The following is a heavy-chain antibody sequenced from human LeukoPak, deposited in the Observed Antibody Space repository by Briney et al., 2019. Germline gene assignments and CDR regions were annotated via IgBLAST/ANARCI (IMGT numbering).Heavy chain of an antibody. Sequence: GASVKVSCKASGYTFTVYYVHWMRQASGQGLEWMGWINLNSGDTRYAQRFQGRLTVTRDTSISTAYMDLNGLRSDDTAVYYCARDSIEAPGLVFDFWGQGTMVTISS. CDR1: GYTFTVYY. J-gene: IGHJ3*01. D-gene: IGHD6-13*01. CDR3: ARDSIEAPGLVFDF. V-gene: IGHV1-2*02. CDR2: INLNSGDT.